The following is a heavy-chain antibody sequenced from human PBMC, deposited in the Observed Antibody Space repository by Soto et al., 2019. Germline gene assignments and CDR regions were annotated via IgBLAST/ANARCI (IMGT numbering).Heavy chain of an antibody. CDR1: GFSLSTSGMC. CDR2: IDWDDDK. J-gene: IGHJ6*02. D-gene: IGHD2-21*01. V-gene: IGHV2-70*11. Sequence: SGPTLVNPTQTLTLTCTFSGFSLSTSGMCVSWIRQPPGKALEWLARIDWDDDKYYRKSLKTRLTISKNTSKNQVVHTMTNMDPVDTATYYCARDSVALYYYYYGMDVWGQGTTVTVSS. CDR3: ARDSVALYYYYYGMDV.